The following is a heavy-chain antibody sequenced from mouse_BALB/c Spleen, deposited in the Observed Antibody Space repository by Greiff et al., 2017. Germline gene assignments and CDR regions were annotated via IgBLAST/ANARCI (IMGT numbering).Heavy chain of an antibody. V-gene: IGHV1S81*02. J-gene: IGHJ4*01. CDR1: GYTFTSYY. CDR2: INPSNGGT. Sequence: QVQLQQSGAELVKPGASVKLSCKASGYTFTSYYMYWVKQRPGQGLEWIGEINPSNGGTNFNEKFESKATLTVDKSSSTTYMQLSSLTSEDSEVYYSTGRGYCDYDDAMDYWGQGTSVTVSS. CDR3: TGRGYCDYDDAMDY. D-gene: IGHD2-4*01.